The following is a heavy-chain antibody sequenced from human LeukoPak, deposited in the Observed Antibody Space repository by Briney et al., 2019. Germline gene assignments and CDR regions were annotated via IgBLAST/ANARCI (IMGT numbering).Heavy chain of an antibody. CDR2: IYTSGST. CDR1: GGSISSYY. CDR3: AREPVAGTPFDY. Sequence: PSETLSLTCTVSGGSISSYYWSWIRQPAAKGLEWIGRIYTSGSTNYNPSLKSRVTISVDKSKNQFSLKLSSVTAADTAVYYCAREPVAGTPFDYWGQGTLVTVSS. D-gene: IGHD6-19*01. V-gene: IGHV4-4*07. J-gene: IGHJ4*02.